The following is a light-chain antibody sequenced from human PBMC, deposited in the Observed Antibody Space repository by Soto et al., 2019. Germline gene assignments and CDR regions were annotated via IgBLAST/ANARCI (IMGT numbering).Light chain of an antibody. J-gene: IGKJ2*01. CDR2: GAS. CDR3: QQYGSSPMYT. CDR1: QSVSSSY. Sequence: EIVLTQSPGTLSLSPGERATLSCRASQSVSSSYLAWYQQKPGQAPRLLICGASSRATGSPDRFSSSGSGTDFTLTISRLEPEDFAVYYCQQYGSSPMYTFGQGTKLEIK. V-gene: IGKV3-20*01.